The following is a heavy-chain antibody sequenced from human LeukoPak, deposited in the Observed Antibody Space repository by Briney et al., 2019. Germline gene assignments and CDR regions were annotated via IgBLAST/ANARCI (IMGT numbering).Heavy chain of an antibody. J-gene: IGHJ4*02. D-gene: IGHD1-1*01. Sequence: GGSLRLSCAASGFTFSSYAMNWVRQAPGEGPEWVSSISGSGGEVRYADSVKGRFTISRDNSQNTFYLRMNSLRVEDTAIYYCSKDLTTRSIGYFDYWGQGTLVTVSS. CDR2: ISGSGGEV. CDR3: SKDLTTRSIGYFDY. V-gene: IGHV3-23*01. CDR1: GFTFSSYA.